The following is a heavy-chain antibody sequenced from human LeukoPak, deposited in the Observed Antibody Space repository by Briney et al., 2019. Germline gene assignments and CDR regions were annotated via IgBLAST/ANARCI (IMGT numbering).Heavy chain of an antibody. CDR1: EFTFRNYN. V-gene: IGHV3-48*04. CDR2: ISSSGSTI. J-gene: IGHJ4*02. Sequence: PGGSLRLSCAASEFTFRNYNMNWVRQAPGKGLEWISYISSSGSTIYYADSVKGRFTISRDNAKNSLYLQMSSLRAEDTAVYYCARDLGAVHYFDYWGQGTLVTVPS. D-gene: IGHD3-16*01. CDR3: ARDLGAVHYFDY.